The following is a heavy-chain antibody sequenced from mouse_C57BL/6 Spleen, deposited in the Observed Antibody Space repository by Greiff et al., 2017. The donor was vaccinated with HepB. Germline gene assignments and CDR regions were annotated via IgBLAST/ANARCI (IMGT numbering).Heavy chain of an antibody. J-gene: IGHJ2*01. V-gene: IGHV1-55*01. CDR3: ARAVPYYFDY. Sequence: VKLQQPGAELVKPGASVKMSCKASGYTFTSYWITWVKQRPGQGLEWIGDIYPGSGSTNYNEKFKSKATLTIDTSSSTAYMQLSSLTSEDSAVYYCARAVPYYFDYWGQGTTLTVSS. CDR2: IYPGSGST. CDR1: GYTFTSYW. D-gene: IGHD1-1*01.